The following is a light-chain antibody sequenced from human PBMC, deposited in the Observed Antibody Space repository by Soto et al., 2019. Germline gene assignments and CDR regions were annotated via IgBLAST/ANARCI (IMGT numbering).Light chain of an antibody. CDR3: QQCNSYPPT. CDR1: QSISSW. CDR2: KAS. V-gene: IGKV1-5*03. Sequence: DIQMTQSPSTLSASVGDRVTITCRASQSISSWLAWYQQKPGKAPKVLIYKASNLQSGVPSRFSGSGSGTDFTLNISSLQPDDFATYYCQQCNSYPPTFGQATTVDIK. J-gene: IGKJ1*01.